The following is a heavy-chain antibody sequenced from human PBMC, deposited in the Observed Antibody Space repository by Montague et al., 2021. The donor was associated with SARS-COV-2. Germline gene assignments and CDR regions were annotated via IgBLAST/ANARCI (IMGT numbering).Heavy chain of an antibody. J-gene: IGHJ3*01. Sequence: SLRLSCSASGFTFGDYYMTWIRQAPGKGLEWISDISSGSHYTNYADSVKGRFTVSRDNAKNSLYLQMDSLRAEDTAVYYCAVYTAVVLGQGTMVTVSS. V-gene: IGHV3-11*06. CDR2: ISSGSHYT. CDR3: AVYTAVV. CDR1: GFTFGDYY. D-gene: IGHD5-18*01.